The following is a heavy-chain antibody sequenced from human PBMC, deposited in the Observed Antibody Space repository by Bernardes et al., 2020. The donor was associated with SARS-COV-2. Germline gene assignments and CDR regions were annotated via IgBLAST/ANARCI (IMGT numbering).Heavy chain of an antibody. Sequence: GGSLRLSCAASGFTFSNYWMHWVRQAPGKGLVWVSRINSDGRHISYADSVKGRFTISRDNAKNTLYLQMSSLRAEDTAVYYCTRDRPIDYWGQGTLVTVSS. CDR2: INSDGRHI. CDR3: TRDRPIDY. V-gene: IGHV3-74*01. CDR1: GFTFSNYW. J-gene: IGHJ4*02.